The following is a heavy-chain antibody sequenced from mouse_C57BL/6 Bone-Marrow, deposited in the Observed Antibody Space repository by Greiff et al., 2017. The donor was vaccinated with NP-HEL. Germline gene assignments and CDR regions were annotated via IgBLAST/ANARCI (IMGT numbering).Heavy chain of an antibody. CDR1: GFNFKNTY. CDR2: IDPANGNT. D-gene: IGHD1-2*01. Sequence: EVQLQQSVAELVRPGASVKLSCTASGFNFKNTYMHWVKQRPEQGLEWIGRIDPANGNTKYAAKFQGKATITADTSSNTAYLQLSSLTSEDTAIYYCARSRLRHWGQGTTLTVSS. V-gene: IGHV14-3*01. CDR3: ARSRLRH. J-gene: IGHJ2*01.